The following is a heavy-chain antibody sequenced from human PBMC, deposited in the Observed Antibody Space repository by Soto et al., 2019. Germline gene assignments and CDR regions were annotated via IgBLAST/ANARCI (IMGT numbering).Heavy chain of an antibody. J-gene: IGHJ4*02. V-gene: IGHV3-30*18. CDR1: GFTFSSYG. CDR3: AKALVSTNVFDY. D-gene: IGHD2-8*01. CDR2: ISYDGSNK. Sequence: GGSLRLSCAASGFTFSSYGMHWVRQAPGKGLEWVAVISYDGSNKYYADSVKGRFTISRDNSKNTLYLQMNSLRAEDTAVYYCAKALVSTNVFDYWGQGTLVTVSS.